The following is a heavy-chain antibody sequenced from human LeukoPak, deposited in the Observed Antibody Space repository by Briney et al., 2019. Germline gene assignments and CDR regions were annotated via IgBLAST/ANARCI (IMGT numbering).Heavy chain of an antibody. Sequence: GGSLRLSCAASGFTFSSYGMHWVRQAPGKGLEWVAVISYDGSNKYYADSVKGRFTISRDNSKNTLYLQMNSLRAEDTAVYYCAKDRKGTMVRGVPDYWGQGTLVTVSS. D-gene: IGHD3-10*01. V-gene: IGHV3-30*18. CDR3: AKDRKGTMVRGVPDY. CDR2: ISYDGSNK. CDR1: GFTFSSYG. J-gene: IGHJ4*02.